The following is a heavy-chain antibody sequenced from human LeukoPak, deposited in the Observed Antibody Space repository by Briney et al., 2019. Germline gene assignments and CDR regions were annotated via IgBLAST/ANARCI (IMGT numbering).Heavy chain of an antibody. CDR1: GASISSGSYC. J-gene: IGHJ4*02. V-gene: IGHV4-39*01. D-gene: IGHD2/OR15-2a*01. Sequence: SETLSPTCPVSGASISSGSYCWGWVRQPPGKGLEWIASISHSGKTYYNASLKSRVTVSVDTSKNRFSLMLNSVSAADTAVYYCARHAPFEDGNKRGFEYWGQGTLVTVSS. CDR2: ISHSGKT. CDR3: ARHAPFEDGNKRGFEY.